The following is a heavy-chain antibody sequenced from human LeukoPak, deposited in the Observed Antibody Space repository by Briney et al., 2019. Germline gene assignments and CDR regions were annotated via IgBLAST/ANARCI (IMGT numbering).Heavy chain of an antibody. J-gene: IGHJ3*02. CDR2: IYYSGST. CDR1: GGSISSSSYY. D-gene: IGHD2-8*01. V-gene: IGHV4-39*07. Sequence: SETLPLTCTVSGGSISSSSYYWGWIRQPPGKGLEWIGSIYYSGSTYYNPSLKSRVTISVDTSKNQFSLKLSSVTAADTAVYYCARGYCTNGVCYPPDAFDIWGQGTMVTVSS. CDR3: ARGYCTNGVCYPPDAFDI.